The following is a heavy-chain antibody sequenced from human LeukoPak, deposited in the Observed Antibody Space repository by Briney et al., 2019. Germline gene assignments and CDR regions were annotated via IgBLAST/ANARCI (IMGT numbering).Heavy chain of an antibody. CDR1: GGSISSYY. CDR2: IYYSGST. CDR3: ARSIAAADYGMDV. Sequence: SETLSLTRTVSGGSISSYYWSWLRQPPAKGLEWIGYIYYSGSTNYNPSLKSRVTISVDTSKNQFSLKLSSVTAADTAVYYCARSIAAADYGMDVWGQGTTVTVSS. J-gene: IGHJ6*02. V-gene: IGHV4-59*08. D-gene: IGHD6-13*01.